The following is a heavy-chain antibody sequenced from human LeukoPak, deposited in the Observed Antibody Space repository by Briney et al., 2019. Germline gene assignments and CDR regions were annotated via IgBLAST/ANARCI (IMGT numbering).Heavy chain of an antibody. Sequence: SGTLSLTCAVSGGSISSSNWWSWVRQPPGKGLEWMGEIYHSGGTNYNPPLKSRVTISVEKSRNQFSLKLSPVTAADTAVYYCAREKRGGEDDYGSGTPPHQGGFDPWGQGTLVTVSS. CDR3: AREKRGGEDDYGSGTPPHQGGFDP. J-gene: IGHJ5*02. CDR1: GGSISSSNW. CDR2: IYHSGGT. D-gene: IGHD3-10*01. V-gene: IGHV4-4*02.